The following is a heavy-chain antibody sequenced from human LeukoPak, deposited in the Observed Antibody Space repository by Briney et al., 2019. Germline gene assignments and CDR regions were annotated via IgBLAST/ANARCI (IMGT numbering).Heavy chain of an antibody. CDR2: ISGSGGST. CDR1: GFTFSSYA. Sequence: GGSLRLSCAASGFTFSSYAMSWVRQAPGKGLEWVSAISGSGGSTYYADSVKGRFTISRDNSKNTLYLLMNSLRAEDTAVYYCAKDPPKFYCSSTSCYDYWGQGTLVTVSS. CDR3: AKDPPKFYCSSTSCYDY. V-gene: IGHV3-23*01. J-gene: IGHJ4*02. D-gene: IGHD2-2*01.